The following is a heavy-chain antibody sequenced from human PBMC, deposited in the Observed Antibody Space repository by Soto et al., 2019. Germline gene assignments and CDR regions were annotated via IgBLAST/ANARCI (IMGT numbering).Heavy chain of an antibody. CDR1: GFTFSSYA. V-gene: IGHV3-30-3*01. Sequence: PGGSLRLSCAASGFTFSSYAMHWVRQAPGKGLEWVAVISYDGSNKYYADSVKGRFTISRDNSKNTLYLQMNSLRAGDTAVYYCARDGIQLWSSYYYGMDVWGQGTTVTVSS. CDR2: ISYDGSNK. J-gene: IGHJ6*02. D-gene: IGHD5-18*01. CDR3: ARDGIQLWSSYYYGMDV.